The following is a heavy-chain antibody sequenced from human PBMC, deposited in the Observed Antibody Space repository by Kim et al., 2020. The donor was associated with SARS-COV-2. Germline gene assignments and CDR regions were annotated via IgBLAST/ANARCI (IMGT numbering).Heavy chain of an antibody. J-gene: IGHJ6*02. D-gene: IGHD6-13*01. CDR3: ARGNPAGIERYYYPYGMDV. Sequence: KGRFTISRDNAENSVFLQMNSLRAEDTAVYYCARGNPAGIERYYYPYGMDVWGQGTTVTVSS. V-gene: IGHV3-11*01.